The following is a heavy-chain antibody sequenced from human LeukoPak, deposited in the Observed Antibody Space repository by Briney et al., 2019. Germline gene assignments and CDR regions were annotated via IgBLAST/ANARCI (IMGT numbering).Heavy chain of an antibody. V-gene: IGHV3-15*01. Sequence: GGSLRLSCAASGFTFSSYAMHWVRQAPGKGLEWVGRIKSKTDGGTTDYAAPVKGRFSISRDDSKDTLYLQMNSLKAEDTVVYYCATLLYSSGWYGYFDYWGQGALVTVSS. CDR3: ATLLYSSGWYGYFDY. CDR2: IKSKTDGGTT. CDR1: GFTFSSYA. J-gene: IGHJ4*02. D-gene: IGHD6-19*01.